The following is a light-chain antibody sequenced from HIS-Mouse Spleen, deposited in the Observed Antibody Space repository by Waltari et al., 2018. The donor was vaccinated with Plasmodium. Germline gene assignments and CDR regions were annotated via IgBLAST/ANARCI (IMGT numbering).Light chain of an antibody. CDR2: DVS. CDR3: CSYAGSYTFV. V-gene: IGLV2-11*01. Sequence: QSALTQPRSVSGSPGQSVTISCTGTSSDVGGYTYFHWYQQHPGKAPKLMIYDVSKRPSGVPDRFSGSKSGNTASLTISGLQAEDEADYYCCSYAGSYTFVFGTGTKVTVL. J-gene: IGLJ1*01. CDR1: SSDVGGYTY.